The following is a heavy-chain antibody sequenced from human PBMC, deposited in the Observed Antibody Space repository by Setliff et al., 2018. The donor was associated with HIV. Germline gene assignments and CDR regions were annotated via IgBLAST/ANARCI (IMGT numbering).Heavy chain of an antibody. D-gene: IGHD3-22*01. CDR3: AKYPYYYDSSGYSYFDY. J-gene: IGHJ4*02. V-gene: IGHV1-2*02. CDR1: GYTFTGYY. Sequence: ASVKVSCKASGYTFTGYYMHWVRQAPGQGLEWMGWINPNNGGTNYAQKFQGRVTMTRDTSISTAYMELSSLRSEDTAVYYCAKYPYYYDSSGYSYFDYWGQGILVTVS. CDR2: INPNNGGT.